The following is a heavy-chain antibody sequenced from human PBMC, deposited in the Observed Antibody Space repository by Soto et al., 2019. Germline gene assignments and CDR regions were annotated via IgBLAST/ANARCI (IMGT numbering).Heavy chain of an antibody. D-gene: IGHD3-3*02. CDR3: ARSIEMVTAKHFFYFYAMDV. J-gene: IGHJ6*01. CDR2: VSVNNGHT. Sequence: ASVKVSGKASGFTFSNYGLNWVRQAPGQGLEWLGWVSVNNGHTSYAQNLQGRVSMPTDTSTSTAYMELRGLRFDYTALYYCARSIEMVTAKHFFYFYAMDVWGQGTTVTVSP. V-gene: IGHV1-18*01. CDR1: GFTFSNYG.